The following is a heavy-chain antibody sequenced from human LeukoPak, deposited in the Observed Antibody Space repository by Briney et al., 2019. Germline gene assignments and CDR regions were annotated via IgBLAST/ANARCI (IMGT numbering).Heavy chain of an antibody. V-gene: IGHV4-31*03. D-gene: IGHD3-10*01. CDR1: GGSISSGDYY. J-gene: IGHJ4*02. Sequence: PSQTLPLTCTVSGGSISSGDYYRSWIRQHPGKGLEWIGYIYYSGSTYYNPSLKSRVTISVDTSKNQFSLKLSSVTAADTAVYYCAREFYGSGPFGYWGQGTLVTVSS. CDR3: AREFYGSGPFGY. CDR2: IYYSGST.